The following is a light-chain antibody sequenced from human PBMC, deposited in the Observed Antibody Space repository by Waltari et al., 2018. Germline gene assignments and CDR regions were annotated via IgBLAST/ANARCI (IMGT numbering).Light chain of an antibody. Sequence: EVVLTQSPDTLSLSPGERATLSCRASQSVSMNYFAWYQQKPGQAPRLLIYGASNRATGIPDRFSGRGSGTDFTLTISRLEPEDFALYYCQQYGTSRTFGRGTKVEI. V-gene: IGKV3-20*01. CDR1: QSVSMNY. J-gene: IGKJ1*01. CDR3: QQYGTSRT. CDR2: GAS.